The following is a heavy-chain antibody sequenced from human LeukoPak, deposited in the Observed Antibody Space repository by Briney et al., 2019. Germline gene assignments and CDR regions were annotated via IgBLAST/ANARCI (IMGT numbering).Heavy chain of an antibody. J-gene: IGHJ4*02. CDR3: ARDHDYYDDREGGYYFDY. Sequence: ASVKVSCKASGYTFTGYYIHWVRQAPGQGLEWMGWINPHNGDTNYAPKFQGRVTMTRDTSINTAYMELSRLRSDDMAVYSCARDHDYYDDREGGYYFDYWGQGTLATVSS. CDR2: INPHNGDT. D-gene: IGHD3-22*01. CDR1: GYTFTGYY. V-gene: IGHV1-2*02.